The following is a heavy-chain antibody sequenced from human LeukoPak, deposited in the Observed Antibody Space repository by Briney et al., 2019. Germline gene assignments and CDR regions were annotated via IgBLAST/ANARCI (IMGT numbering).Heavy chain of an antibody. CDR1: GYSITRGFS. Sequence: SETLSLTCAVSGYSITRGFSWGWIRQPPGKGLEWIAAISYDGSTDYKSTLQSRLTISRDTSKNEFSLRLTSVTATDTAVYYCVREGAVPGIDPWGQGTLVTVSS. CDR2: ISYDGST. D-gene: IGHD3-16*01. CDR3: VREGAVPGIDP. V-gene: IGHV4-38-2*02. J-gene: IGHJ5*02.